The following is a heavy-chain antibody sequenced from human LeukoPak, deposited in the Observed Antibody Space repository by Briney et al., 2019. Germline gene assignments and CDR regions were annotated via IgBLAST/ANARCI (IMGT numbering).Heavy chain of an antibody. Sequence: KPSETLSLTCTVSGGSISSSSYYWGWIRQPPGKGLEWIGSIYYSGSTYYNPSLKSRVTISVDTSKNQFSLKLSSVTAADTAVYYCARLNPIYYDSSGYPGDYWGQGTLVTVSS. D-gene: IGHD3-22*01. J-gene: IGHJ4*02. CDR1: GGSISSSSYY. CDR2: IYYSGST. CDR3: ARLNPIYYDSSGYPGDY. V-gene: IGHV4-39*01.